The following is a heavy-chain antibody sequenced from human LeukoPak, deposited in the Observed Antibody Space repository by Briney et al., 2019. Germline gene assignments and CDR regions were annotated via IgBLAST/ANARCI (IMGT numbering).Heavy chain of an antibody. CDR3: VRVIVGDTYYYYGLDV. D-gene: IGHD1-26*01. CDR1: GYTFTDYY. J-gene: IGHJ6*02. V-gene: IGHV1-2*02. Sequence: GASVKVSCKASGYTFTDYYIHWVRQAPGQGLEWMGWINPYSGGTNYAPRFQGRVTLTMDTSISTAYMEVNRLRSDDTAVYFCVRVIVGDTYYYYGLDVWGQGTTVTVSS. CDR2: INPYSGGT.